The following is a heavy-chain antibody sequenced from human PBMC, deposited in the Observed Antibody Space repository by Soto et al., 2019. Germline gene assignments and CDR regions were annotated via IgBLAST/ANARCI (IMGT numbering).Heavy chain of an antibody. V-gene: IGHV3-21*01. CDR1: GFTFSSCT. J-gene: IGHJ6*02. Sequence: EVHLVESGGGLVKPGGSLRLSCAVSGFTFSSCTMNWVRQAPGKGLEWVSSISPSTSHIYYTDSVKGRFTSSRDNAKNSLLLQMNSLRAEDTAVYYCSGCSGGACHRNYGMDVWGQGTTVTVSS. CDR3: SGCSGGACHRNYGMDV. D-gene: IGHD2-15*01. CDR2: ISPSTSHI.